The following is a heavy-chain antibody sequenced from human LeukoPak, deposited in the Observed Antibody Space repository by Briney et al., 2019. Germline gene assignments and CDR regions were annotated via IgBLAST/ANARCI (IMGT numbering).Heavy chain of an antibody. D-gene: IGHD3-3*01. CDR3: ARDVPTDFWSGHDAFDI. J-gene: IGHJ3*02. CDR2: IYHSGST. Sequence: SETLSLTCAVSGGSISSGGYSWSWIRQPPGTGLEWIGYIYHSGSTYYNPSLKSRVTISVDRSKNQFSLKLSSVTAADTAVYYCARDVPTDFWSGHDAFDIWGQGTMVTVSS. CDR1: GGSISSGGYS. V-gene: IGHV4-30-2*01.